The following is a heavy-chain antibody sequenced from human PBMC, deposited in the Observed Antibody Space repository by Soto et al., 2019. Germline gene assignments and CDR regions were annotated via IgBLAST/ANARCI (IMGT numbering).Heavy chain of an antibody. Sequence: QVQLVQSGAEVKKPGSSVKVSCKASGGTFSSYTISWVRQAPGQGLEWMGRIIPILGIANYAQKFQGRVTITADKATSKAYMELSSLRSEDTAVYYCARDYYDSSGYSWFDPWGQGTLVTVSS. CDR3: ARDYYDSSGYSWFDP. CDR2: IIPILGIA. D-gene: IGHD3-22*01. CDR1: GGTFSSYT. V-gene: IGHV1-69*08. J-gene: IGHJ5*02.